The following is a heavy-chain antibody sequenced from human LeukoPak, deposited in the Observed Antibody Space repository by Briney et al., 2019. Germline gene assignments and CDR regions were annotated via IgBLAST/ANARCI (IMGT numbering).Heavy chain of an antibody. CDR2: IRYSGST. CDR1: GGSISSNTYF. V-gene: IGHV4-39*01. CDR3: ATSDTVSTYNWFDP. D-gene: IGHD5/OR15-5a*01. Sequence: WETLSLTCNVSGGSISSNTYFWGWIRRPPGKGLEWIGSIRYSGSTYYNPSLKSRVTISVDTSKNQFSLNLSSLAAADTAVYYCATSDTVSTYNWFDPWGQGTLVTVS. J-gene: IGHJ5*02.